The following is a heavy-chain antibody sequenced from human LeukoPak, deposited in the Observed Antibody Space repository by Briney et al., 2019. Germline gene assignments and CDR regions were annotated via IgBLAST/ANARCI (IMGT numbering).Heavy chain of an antibody. CDR1: GFTFSSYS. D-gene: IGHD1-26*01. Sequence: GGSLRLSCAASGFTFSSYSMNWVRQAPGKGLEWVSYISSSSSTIYYADSVKGRFTISRDNAKNSLYLQMNSLRAEDTAVYYCARPSVGATNYYFDYWGQGTLVTVSS. V-gene: IGHV3-48*01. J-gene: IGHJ4*02. CDR2: ISSSSSTI. CDR3: ARPSVGATNYYFDY.